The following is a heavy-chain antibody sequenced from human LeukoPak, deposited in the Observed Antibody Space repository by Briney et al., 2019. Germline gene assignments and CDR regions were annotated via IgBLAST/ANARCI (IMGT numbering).Heavy chain of an antibody. CDR1: GYTFTGYY. CDR3: AKDQSVDTAMPDTNDY. D-gene: IGHD5-18*01. Sequence: ASVKVSCKASGYTFTGYYMHWVRQAPGQGLEWMGWINPNSGGTNYAQKFQGRVTMTRDTSISTAYMELSRLRSDDTAVYYCAKDQSVDTAMPDTNDYWGQGTLVTVSS. CDR2: INPNSGGT. J-gene: IGHJ4*02. V-gene: IGHV1-2*02.